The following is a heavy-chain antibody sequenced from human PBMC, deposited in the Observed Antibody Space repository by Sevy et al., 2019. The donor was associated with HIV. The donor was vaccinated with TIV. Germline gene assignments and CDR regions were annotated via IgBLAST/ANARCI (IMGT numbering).Heavy chain of an antibody. J-gene: IGHJ4*02. V-gene: IGHV3-30*18. CDR2: ISYDGSNK. CDR3: AKADSQGPYYYDSSGYFDY. Sequence: GGSLRLSCAASGFTFSSYGMHWVRQAPGKGLEWVAVISYDGSNKYYADSVKGRFTISRDNSKNTLYLQMNSRGAEDTAVYYCAKADSQGPYYYDSSGYFDYWGQGTLVTVSS. D-gene: IGHD3-22*01. CDR1: GFTFSSYG.